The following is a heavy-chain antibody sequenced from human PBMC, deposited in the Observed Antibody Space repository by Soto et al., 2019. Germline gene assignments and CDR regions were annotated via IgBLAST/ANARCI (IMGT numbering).Heavy chain of an antibody. CDR1: GGTFSSYA. Sequence: QVQLVQSGAEVKKPGSSVKVSCKASGGTFSSYAISWVRQAPGQGLEWMGGIIPIFGTAYYAQKFQGRVTITADESTSTAYMEVSSLRSEDTVVYYCAREPNDYGDYAVLVNEAFDVWGQGTMVTGSS. CDR2: IIPIFGTA. CDR3: AREPNDYGDYAVLVNEAFDV. V-gene: IGHV1-69*01. D-gene: IGHD4-17*01. J-gene: IGHJ3*01.